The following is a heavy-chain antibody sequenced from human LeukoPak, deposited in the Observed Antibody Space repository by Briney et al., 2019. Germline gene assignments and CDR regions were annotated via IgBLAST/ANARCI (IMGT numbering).Heavy chain of an antibody. D-gene: IGHD1-1*01. CDR3: ARSPPLWNGDAFDI. J-gene: IGHJ3*02. CDR1: GFTFSSYW. V-gene: IGHV3-7*01. CDR2: IKQDGSEK. Sequence: GSLRLSCAASGFTFSSYWMSWVRQAPGKGLEWVANIKQDGSEKYYVDSVKGRFTISRDNAKNSLYLQMSSLRVEDTAVYYCARSPPLWNGDAFDIWGQGTMVTVSS.